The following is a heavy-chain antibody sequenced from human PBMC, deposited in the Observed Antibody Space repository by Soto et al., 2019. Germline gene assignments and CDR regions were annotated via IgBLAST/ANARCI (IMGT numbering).Heavy chain of an antibody. Sequence: GSLRLSCAASGFTFSSYGMHWVRQAPGKGLEWVAVIWYDGSNKYYADSVKGRFTISRDNSKNTLYLQMNSLRAEDTAVYYCAIDQVTVVTPGIIGYSGQATLVTVSS. CDR1: GFTFSSYG. V-gene: IGHV3-33*01. J-gene: IGHJ4*02. D-gene: IGHD2-21*02. CDR3: AIDQVTVVTPGIIGY. CDR2: IWYDGSNK.